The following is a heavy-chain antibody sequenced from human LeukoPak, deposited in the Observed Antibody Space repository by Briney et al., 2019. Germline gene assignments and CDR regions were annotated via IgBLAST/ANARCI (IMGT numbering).Heavy chain of an antibody. V-gene: IGHV3-9*01. CDR1: GFTFDDYA. CDR3: AREGRRGYYDILTGSYKGAFDI. D-gene: IGHD3-9*01. CDR2: ISWNSGSI. Sequence: GGSLRLSCAASGFTFDDYAMHWVRHAPGKGLEWVSGISWNSGSIGYADSVKGRFTISRDNAKNSLYLQMNSLRAEDTALYYCAREGRRGYYDILTGSYKGAFDIWGQGTMVTVSS. J-gene: IGHJ3*02.